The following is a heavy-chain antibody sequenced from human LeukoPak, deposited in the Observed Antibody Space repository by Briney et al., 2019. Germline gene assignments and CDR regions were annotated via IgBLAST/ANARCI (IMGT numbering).Heavy chain of an antibody. J-gene: IGHJ4*02. Sequence: ASVKVSCKASGYTFTSYGISWVRQAPGQGLEWMGWISAYNGNTNYAQKLQGRVTMTTDTSTSTAYMELRSLRSDDTAVYYCARLEEESSGTDNYHFDYWGQGTLVTVSS. CDR2: ISAYNGNT. CDR3: ARLEEESSGTDNYHFDY. D-gene: IGHD6-25*01. CDR1: GYTFTSYG. V-gene: IGHV1-18*01.